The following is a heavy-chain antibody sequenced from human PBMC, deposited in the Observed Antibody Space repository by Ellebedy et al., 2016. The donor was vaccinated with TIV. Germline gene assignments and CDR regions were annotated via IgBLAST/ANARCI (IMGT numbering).Heavy chain of an antibody. CDR2: ISSSSSYI. D-gene: IGHD2-2*01. Sequence: GESLKISCAASGFTFSSYSMNWVRQAPGKGLEWVSSISSSSSYIYYADSVKGRFTISRDNAKNSLYLQMNSLRAEDTAVYYCAREGRSSSWNDWYFDLWGRGTLVTVSS. V-gene: IGHV3-21*01. CDR1: GFTFSSYS. J-gene: IGHJ2*01. CDR3: AREGRSSSWNDWYFDL.